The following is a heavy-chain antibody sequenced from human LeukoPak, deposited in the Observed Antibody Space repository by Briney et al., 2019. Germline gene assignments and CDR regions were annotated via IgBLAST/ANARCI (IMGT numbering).Heavy chain of an antibody. CDR1: GFTFSSYG. J-gene: IGHJ4*02. CDR2: IRNDGSNK. Sequence: QAGGSLRLSCAASGFTFSSYGMYWVRQAPGKGLEWVAFIRNDGSNKYYAEFVKGRFTISRDNSKNTVSLYMSSLRAEDTAVYYCAKVDTTGPELFPGGVDYWGQGTLVTVSS. V-gene: IGHV3-30*02. D-gene: IGHD5-18*01. CDR3: AKVDTTGPELFPGGVDY.